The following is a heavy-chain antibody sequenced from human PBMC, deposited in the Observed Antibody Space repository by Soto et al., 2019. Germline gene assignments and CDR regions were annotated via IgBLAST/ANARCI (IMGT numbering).Heavy chain of an antibody. CDR1: GFTFSSYW. J-gene: IGHJ6*02. CDR2: IKQDGSEK. D-gene: IGHD2-21*02. CDR3: ARDPSIVVVTAKTYYYYGMDV. V-gene: IGHV3-7*01. Sequence: EVQLVESGGGLVQPGGSLRLSCAASGFTFSSYWMSWVRQAPGKGLEWVANIKQDGSEKYYVDSVKGRFTISRDNAKNSLYLQMNSLRAEATAVYYCARDPSIVVVTAKTYYYYGMDVWGQGTTVTVSS.